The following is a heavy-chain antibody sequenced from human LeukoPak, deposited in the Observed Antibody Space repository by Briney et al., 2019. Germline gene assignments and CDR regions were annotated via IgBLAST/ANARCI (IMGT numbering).Heavy chain of an antibody. J-gene: IGHJ3*02. CDR3: ARAGDYYDSSGYYADAFDI. V-gene: IGHV3-20*04. CDR1: GFTFSAYN. D-gene: IGHD3-22*01. CDR2: INWNGGST. Sequence: GGSLRLSCAASGFTFSAYNMNWVRRTPGKWLEWVSGINWNGGSTGYADSVKGRFTISRDNAKNSLYLQMNSLRAEDTALYYCARAGDYYDSSGYYADAFDIWGQGTMVTVSS.